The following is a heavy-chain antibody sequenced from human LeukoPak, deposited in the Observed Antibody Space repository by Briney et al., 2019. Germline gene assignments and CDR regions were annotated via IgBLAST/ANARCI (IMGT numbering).Heavy chain of an antibody. CDR1: GYTFTSYG. Sequence: ASVKVSCNASGYTFTSYGISWVRQAPGQGLEWMGWISAYNGNTNYAQKLQGRVTMTTDTSTSTAYMELRSLRSDDTAVYYCARGQPTYCSSTSCYRIDYWGQGTLVTVSS. CDR3: ARGQPTYCSSTSCYRIDY. J-gene: IGHJ4*02. V-gene: IGHV1-18*01. D-gene: IGHD2-2*01. CDR2: ISAYNGNT.